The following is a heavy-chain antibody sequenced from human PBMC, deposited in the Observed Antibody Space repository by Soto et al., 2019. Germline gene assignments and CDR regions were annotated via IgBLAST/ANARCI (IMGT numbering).Heavy chain of an antibody. Sequence: EVLMVQSGAEVMRPGATAKISCAVSGFTFSDHHIHWVQQVPGKGLEWLGLLDPKNGEAVYRETFRGRLTMTADTSTHTAYMELSYLKPYDTAVYYCAIDDNVTAALSLWGQGTLVTVSS. D-gene: IGHD2-21*02. CDR2: LDPKNGEA. CDR3: AIDDNVTAALSL. V-gene: IGHV1-69-2*01. J-gene: IGHJ4*02. CDR1: GFTFSDHH.